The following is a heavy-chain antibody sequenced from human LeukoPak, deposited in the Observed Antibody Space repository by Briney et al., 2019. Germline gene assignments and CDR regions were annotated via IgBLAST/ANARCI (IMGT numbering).Heavy chain of an antibody. CDR2: INPNSGGT. Sequence: ASVKVSCKASGYTFTGHYMHWVRQAPGQGLEWMGWINPNSGGTNYARKFQGRATMTRDTSISTAYMELSRLRSDDTAMYYCARAVQYYGSGSHDYWGQGTLVTVSS. V-gene: IGHV1-2*02. CDR3: ARAVQYYGSGSHDY. CDR1: GYTFTGHY. J-gene: IGHJ4*02. D-gene: IGHD3-10*01.